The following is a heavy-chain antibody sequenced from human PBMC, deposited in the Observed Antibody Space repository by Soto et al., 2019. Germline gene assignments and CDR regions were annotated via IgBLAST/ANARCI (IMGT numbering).Heavy chain of an antibody. J-gene: IGHJ5*02. V-gene: IGHV3-30*18. D-gene: IGHD2-2*01. CDR2: ISYDGSNK. Sequence: GGSLRLSCAASGFTFSSYGMHWVRQAPGKGLEWVAVISYDGSNKYYADSVKGRFTISRDNSKNTLYLQMNSLRAEDTAVYYCAKDFLAVVPAAMRFDPWGQGTLVTVSS. CDR3: AKDFLAVVPAAMRFDP. CDR1: GFTFSSYG.